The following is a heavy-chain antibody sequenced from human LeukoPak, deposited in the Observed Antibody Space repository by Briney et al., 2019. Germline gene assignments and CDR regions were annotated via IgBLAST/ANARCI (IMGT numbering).Heavy chain of an antibody. CDR2: ISGSGTST. CDR1: GFTFSNFP. Sequence: GGSLRLSCAASGFTFSNFPMAWVRQAPGKGLEWVSAISGSGTSTYYADSVKGRFTISRDNSKNTLYVQMNSLRAEDTAVYYCAKDGVDYDFWSGYFHVDYWGQGILVTVSS. CDR3: AKDGVDYDFWSGYFHVDY. V-gene: IGHV3-23*01. J-gene: IGHJ4*02. D-gene: IGHD3-3*01.